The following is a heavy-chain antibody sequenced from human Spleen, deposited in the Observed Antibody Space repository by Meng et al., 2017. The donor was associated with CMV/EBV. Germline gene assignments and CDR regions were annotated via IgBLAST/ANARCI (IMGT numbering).Heavy chain of an antibody. CDR2: INHSGGT. J-gene: IGHJ6*02. CDR1: GGSFSGYY. Sequence: SETLSLTCAVYGGSFSGYYWSWIRQPPGKGLEWIGEINHSGGTNYNPPLKSRVTISVDTSKNQFSLKLSSVTAADTAVYYCARGPTLTIFGVVIALKHYGMDVWGQGTTVTVSS. D-gene: IGHD3-3*01. CDR3: ARGPTLTIFGVVIALKHYGMDV. V-gene: IGHV4-34*01.